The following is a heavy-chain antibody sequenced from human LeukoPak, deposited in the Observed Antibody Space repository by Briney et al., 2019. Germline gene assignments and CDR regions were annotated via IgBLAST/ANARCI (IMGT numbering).Heavy chain of an antibody. V-gene: IGHV1-2*02. CDR2: INPNSGGT. CDR1: GYTFTGYY. J-gene: IGHJ4*02. D-gene: IGHD4-17*01. CDR3: ARDYADYVGYFFFDY. Sequence: GASVKVSCKASGYTFTGYYMHWVRQAPGQGLEWMGWINPNSGGTNYAQKFQGRVTMTRDTSISTAYMELSRLRSDDTAVYYCARDYADYVGYFFFDYWGQGTLVTVSS.